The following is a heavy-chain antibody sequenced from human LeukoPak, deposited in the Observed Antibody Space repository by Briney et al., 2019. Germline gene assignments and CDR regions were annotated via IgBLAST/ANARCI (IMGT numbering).Heavy chain of an antibody. CDR3: ARAPRYCTNGVCSFDY. CDR2: INHSGST. D-gene: IGHD2-8*01. Sequence: SETLSLTCAVYGGSFSGYYWSWIRQPPGKGLEWIGEINHSGSTNYNPSLKSRVTISVDTSKNQFSLKLSSVTAADTAVYYYARAPRYCTNGVCSFDYWGQGTLVTVSS. J-gene: IGHJ4*02. V-gene: IGHV4-34*01. CDR1: GGSFSGYY.